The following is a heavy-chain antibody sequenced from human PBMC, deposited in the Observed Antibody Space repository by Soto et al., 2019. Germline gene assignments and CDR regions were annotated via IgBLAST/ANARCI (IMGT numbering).Heavy chain of an antibody. CDR2: IYYSGST. D-gene: IGHD4-17*01. CDR1: GGSISSSSYY. J-gene: IGHJ5*02. CDR3: ARCRFPYTVTRSWWFDP. Sequence: PSETLSLTCTVSGGSISSSSYYWGWIRQPPGKGLEWIGSIYYSGSTYYNPSLKSRVTISVDTSKNQFSLKLSSVTAADTAVYYCARCRFPYTVTRSWWFDPWGQGTLVTVSS. V-gene: IGHV4-39*01.